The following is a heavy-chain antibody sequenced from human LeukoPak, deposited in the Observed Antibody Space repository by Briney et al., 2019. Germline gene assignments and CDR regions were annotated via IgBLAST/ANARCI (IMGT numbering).Heavy chain of an antibody. CDR3: ARGGKSYYYDSSGHYQPPHFDY. V-gene: IGHV1-46*01. Sequence: ASLKVSSKASGYTFTSYYIHWLQQAPGQGLEWMGIINPIGGSTSYAQKFQGRVTMTRDTSTSTVYMELSSLRSEDTAVYYCARGGKSYYYDSSGHYQPPHFDYWGQGTLVTVSS. J-gene: IGHJ4*02. CDR2: INPIGGST. D-gene: IGHD3-22*01. CDR1: GYTFTSYY.